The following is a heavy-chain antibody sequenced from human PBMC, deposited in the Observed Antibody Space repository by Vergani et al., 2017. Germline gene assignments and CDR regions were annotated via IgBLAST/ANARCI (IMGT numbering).Heavy chain of an antibody. J-gene: IGHJ4*02. CDR1: GFTFSSYG. CDR3: ARDPYSSGWYYFDY. Sequence: VQLVESGGGLVKPGGSLRLSCAASGFTFSSYGMHWVRQAPDKGLEWVAVISYDGSNKYYADSVKGRFTISRDNSKNTLYLQMNSLRAEDTAVYYCARDPYSSGWYYFDYWGQGTLVTVSS. D-gene: IGHD6-19*01. V-gene: IGHV3-30*03. CDR2: ISYDGSNK.